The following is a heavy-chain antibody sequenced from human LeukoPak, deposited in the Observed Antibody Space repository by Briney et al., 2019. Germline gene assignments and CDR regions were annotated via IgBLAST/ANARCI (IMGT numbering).Heavy chain of an antibody. Sequence: GASVKVSCKASGGTFSSYAISWVRQAPGQGLEWMGRIIPILGIANYAQKFQGRVTITADKSTSTAYMELSSLRSEDTAVYYCARDPIPYSSSTPGTWFDPWGQGTLVTVSS. CDR2: IIPILGIA. CDR3: ARDPIPYSSSTPGTWFDP. V-gene: IGHV1-69*04. J-gene: IGHJ5*02. CDR1: GGTFSSYA. D-gene: IGHD6-13*01.